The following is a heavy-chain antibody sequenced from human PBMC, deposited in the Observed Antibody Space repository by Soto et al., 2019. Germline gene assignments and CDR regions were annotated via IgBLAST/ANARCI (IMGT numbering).Heavy chain of an antibody. Sequence: PSETLSLTCSVTGGSINNYYWSWVRQSAGKGLEWIGRVFTTGTTDYNPSLKGRVTISVGTSKNQFSLSLRSVTAADTAIYYCAILGTSVTRFDSWGQGTQVTV. CDR2: VFTTGTT. V-gene: IGHV4-4*07. D-gene: IGHD4-4*01. CDR1: GGSINNYY. CDR3: AILGTSVTRFDS. J-gene: IGHJ4*02.